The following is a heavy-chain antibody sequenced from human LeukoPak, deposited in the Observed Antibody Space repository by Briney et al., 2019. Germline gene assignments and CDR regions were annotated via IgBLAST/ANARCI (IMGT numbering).Heavy chain of an antibody. CDR2: ISAYNGNT. V-gene: IGHV1-18*01. Sequence: ASVKVSCKASGYTFTSYGISWVRQAPGQGLEWMGWISAYNGNTNYAQKLQGRVTMTTDTSTSTAHMELRSLRSDDTAVYYCARDFSPFYGSGSYYFDYWGQGTLVTVSS. J-gene: IGHJ4*02. CDR1: GYTFTSYG. D-gene: IGHD3-10*01. CDR3: ARDFSPFYGSGSYYFDY.